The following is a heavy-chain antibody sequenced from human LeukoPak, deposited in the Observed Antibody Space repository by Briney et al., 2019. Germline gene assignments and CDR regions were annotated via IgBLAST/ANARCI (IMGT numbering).Heavy chain of an antibody. J-gene: IGHJ3*02. CDR1: GFTFSSYS. V-gene: IGHV3-48*01. D-gene: IGHD3-16*01. Sequence: GGSLRLSCAASGFTFSSYSMNWVRQAPGKGLEGVSYISSSSSTIYYADAVKGRFTISRGNAKNSLYLQMNSLRAEDAAVYYCASVGNKQQSMINAFDIWGQGTMVTVSS. CDR3: ASVGNKQQSMINAFDI. CDR2: ISSSSSTI.